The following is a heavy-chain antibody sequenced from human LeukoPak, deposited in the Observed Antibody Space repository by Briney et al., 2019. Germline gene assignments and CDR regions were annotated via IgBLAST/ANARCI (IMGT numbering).Heavy chain of an antibody. CDR3: AKDAGDYVWGSYRYFPY. D-gene: IGHD3-16*02. CDR1: GFTFSSYW. Sequence: PGGSLRLSCAASGFTFSSYWMSWVRQAPGKGLEWVSAISGSGGSTYYADSVKGRFTISRDNSKNTLYLQMNSLRAEDTAVYYCAKDAGDYVWGSYRYFPYWGQGTLVTVSS. J-gene: IGHJ4*02. CDR2: ISGSGGST. V-gene: IGHV3-23*01.